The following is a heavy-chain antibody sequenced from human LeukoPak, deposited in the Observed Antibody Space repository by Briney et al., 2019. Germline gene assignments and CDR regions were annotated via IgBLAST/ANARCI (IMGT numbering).Heavy chain of an antibody. V-gene: IGHV2-70*11. CDR1: GFSLSTSGMC. J-gene: IGHJ6*03. D-gene: IGHD6-19*01. Sequence: SGPALVKPTQTLTLTCTFSGFSLSTSGMCVSWIRQPPGKALEWLARIDWDDDKYYSTSLKTRLTISKDTSKNQVVLTMTNMDPVDTATYYCARSQAVAGTLVYYYYYMDVWGKGTTVTVSS. CDR3: ARSQAVAGTLVYYYYYMDV. CDR2: IDWDDDK.